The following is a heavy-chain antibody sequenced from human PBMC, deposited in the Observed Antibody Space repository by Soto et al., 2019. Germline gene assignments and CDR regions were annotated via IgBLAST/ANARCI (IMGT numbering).Heavy chain of an antibody. J-gene: IGHJ6*02. CDR3: ARQTTVNYYYYYGMDV. V-gene: IGHV1-3*01. Sequence: ASVKVSCKASGYTFTSYAMHWVRQAPGQRLEWMGWINAGNGNTKYSQKFQGRVTITRDTSASTAYMELSSLRSEGTAVYYCARQTTVNYYYYYGMDVWGQGTTVTVSS. CDR2: INAGNGNT. D-gene: IGHD4-4*01. CDR1: GYTFTSYA.